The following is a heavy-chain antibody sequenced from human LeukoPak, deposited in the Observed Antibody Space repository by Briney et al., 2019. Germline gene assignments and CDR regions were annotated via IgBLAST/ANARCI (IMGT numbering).Heavy chain of an antibody. D-gene: IGHD5-24*01. V-gene: IGHV4-59*01. Sequence: PSETLSLTCTVSGGSISSYYWSWVRQPPGKGLEWIGFVYYTGSTNYSPSLKSRVTISVDTSKNQFSLKMSSVTAADTAVYYCARTGDGYNYYNYYYMDVWGKGTTVTVTS. CDR2: VYYTGST. CDR3: ARTGDGYNYYNYYYMDV. CDR1: GGSISSYY. J-gene: IGHJ6*03.